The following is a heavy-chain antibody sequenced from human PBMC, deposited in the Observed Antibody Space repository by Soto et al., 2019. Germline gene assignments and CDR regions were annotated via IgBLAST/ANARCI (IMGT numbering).Heavy chain of an antibody. J-gene: IGHJ6*03. Sequence: ASVKVSCKASGYTFTSYGISWVRQAPGQGLEWMGWISAYNGNTNYAQKLQGRVTMTTDTSTSTAYMELRSLRSDDTAVYHCARENVVVAATPIYYYYMDVWGKGTTVTVSS. CDR2: ISAYNGNT. CDR1: GYTFTSYG. V-gene: IGHV1-18*01. CDR3: ARENVVVAATPIYYYYMDV. D-gene: IGHD2-15*01.